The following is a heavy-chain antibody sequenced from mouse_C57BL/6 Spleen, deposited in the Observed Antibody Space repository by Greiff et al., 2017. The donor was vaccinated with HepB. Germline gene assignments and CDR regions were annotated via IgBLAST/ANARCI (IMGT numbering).Heavy chain of an antibody. CDR3: ARSPYYDGSRSFFDY. Sequence: EVQLQQSGPELVKPGASVKISCKASGYTFTDYYMNWVKQSHGKSLEWIGDINPNNGGTSYNQKFKGKATLTVDKSSSTTYMELRSLTSEDSAVYYCARSPYYDGSRSFFDYWGQGTTLTVSA. CDR1: GYTFTDYY. D-gene: IGHD1-1*01. J-gene: IGHJ2*01. CDR2: INPNNGGT. V-gene: IGHV1-26*01.